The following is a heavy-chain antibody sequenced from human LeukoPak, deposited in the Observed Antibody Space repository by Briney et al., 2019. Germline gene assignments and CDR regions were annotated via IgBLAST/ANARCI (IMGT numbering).Heavy chain of an antibody. V-gene: IGHV1-2*02. Sequence: ASVKVSCKASGYTFTGHYMHWVRQAPGQGLEWMGWINPNSGGTNYAQKFQGRVTMTRGTSISTAYMELSRLRSDDTAVYYCARVAGTGEAIEYWGQGTLVTVSS. CDR1: GYTFTGHY. J-gene: IGHJ4*02. D-gene: IGHD6-19*01. CDR2: INPNSGGT. CDR3: ARVAGTGEAIEY.